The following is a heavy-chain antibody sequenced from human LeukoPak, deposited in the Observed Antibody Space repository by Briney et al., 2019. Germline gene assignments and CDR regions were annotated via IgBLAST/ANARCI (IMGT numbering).Heavy chain of an antibody. V-gene: IGHV3-9*01. J-gene: IGHJ4*02. CDR1: GFTFDDYA. Sequence: HTGRSLRLSCAASGFTFDDYAMHWVRQAPGKGLEWVSGISWNSGSIGYADSVKGRFTISRDNAKNSPYLQMNSLRAEDTALYYCAKGRIQLWPYYFDYWGQGTLVTVSS. D-gene: IGHD5-18*01. CDR3: AKGRIQLWPYYFDY. CDR2: ISWNSGSI.